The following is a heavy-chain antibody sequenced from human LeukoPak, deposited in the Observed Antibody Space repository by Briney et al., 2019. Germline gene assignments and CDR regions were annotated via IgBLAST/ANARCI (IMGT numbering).Heavy chain of an antibody. CDR3: AKQLGDILTGYSFDY. D-gene: IGHD3-9*01. J-gene: IGHJ4*02. V-gene: IGHV3-23*01. CDR2: ISGNGFNT. Sequence: PGGSLRLSCAASGFTFSSSAMSWVRQAPGKGLEWVSTISGNGFNTYYPDSVKGRVAISRDNSKNTLYLQMNSLRAEDTAVYYCAKQLGDILTGYSFDYWGQGTLVTVSS. CDR1: GFTFSSSA.